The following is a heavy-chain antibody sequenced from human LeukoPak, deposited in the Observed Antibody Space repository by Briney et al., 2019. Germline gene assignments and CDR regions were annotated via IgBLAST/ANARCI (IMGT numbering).Heavy chain of an antibody. D-gene: IGHD4-17*01. Sequence: GGSLRLSCAASGFTFSVSAMHGVRHASGEGLECVGRIRSKASGYATAYAASVKGRFTISRDESKNTRYLQMYRLRAEDTAVYYWAKIPYGDYVLDYYYYMDVWGKGTRVTIPS. CDR2: IRSKASGYAT. V-gene: IGHV3-73*01. CDR1: GFTFSVSA. J-gene: IGHJ6*03. CDR3: AKIPYGDYVLDYYYYMDV.